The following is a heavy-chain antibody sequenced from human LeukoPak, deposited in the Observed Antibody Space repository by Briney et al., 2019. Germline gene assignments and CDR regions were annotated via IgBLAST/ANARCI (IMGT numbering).Heavy chain of an antibody. D-gene: IGHD3-10*02. J-gene: IGHJ2*01. CDR3: ARRRPYYYVPSWYFDL. Sequence: NPSETLSLTCTVSGYSISSGYYWGWIRQPPGKGLEWIGSIYHSGSTYYNPSLKSRVTISVDTSKNQFSLKLSSVTAADTAVYYCARRRPYYYVPSWYFDLWGRGTLVTVSS. CDR2: IYHSGST. V-gene: IGHV4-38-2*02. CDR1: GYSISSGYY.